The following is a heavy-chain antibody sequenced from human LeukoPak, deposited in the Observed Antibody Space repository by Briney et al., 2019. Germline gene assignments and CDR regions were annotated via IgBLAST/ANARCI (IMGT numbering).Heavy chain of an antibody. CDR2: IYYSGST. D-gene: IGHD6-19*01. V-gene: IGHV4-59*01. CDR1: GGSISSYY. J-gene: IGHJ4*02. CDR3: ARESVYSSGWYDY. Sequence: SETLSLTCTVSGGSISSYYWSWIRQPLGKGLEWIGYIYYSGSTNYNPSLKSRVTISVDTSKNQFSLKLSSVTAADTAVYYCARESVYSSGWYDYWGQGTLVTVSS.